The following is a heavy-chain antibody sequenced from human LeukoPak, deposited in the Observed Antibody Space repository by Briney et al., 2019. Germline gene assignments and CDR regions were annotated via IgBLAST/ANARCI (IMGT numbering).Heavy chain of an antibody. V-gene: IGHV3-23*01. CDR2: ISGSGDST. Sequence: GGSLRLSCAASGFTFSNYAMRWVRQAPGKGLEWVSGISGSGDSTYYADSVKGRFTISRDNSKNTLYLQMNSLRAEDTAVYYCAKDSRREVSSSSEGYWGQGTLVTVSS. D-gene: IGHD6-6*01. CDR3: AKDSRREVSSSSEGY. CDR1: GFTFSNYA. J-gene: IGHJ4*02.